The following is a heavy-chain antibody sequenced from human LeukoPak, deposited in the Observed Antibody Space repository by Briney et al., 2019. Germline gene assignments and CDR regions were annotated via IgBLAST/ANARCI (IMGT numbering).Heavy chain of an antibody. J-gene: IGHJ2*01. V-gene: IGHV3-30*04. CDR2: LSTIGGRE. Sequence: PGTSLRLSCAASGFTFSCCSMHWVRQAPGKGLEWAAVLSTIGGREYYADSVKGRFTISRDTSKNSLYLQMDGLRVEDTALYYCVGAFAGAPFDLWGRGTLVTVSS. D-gene: IGHD7-27*01. CDR3: VGAFAGAPFDL. CDR1: GFTFSCCS.